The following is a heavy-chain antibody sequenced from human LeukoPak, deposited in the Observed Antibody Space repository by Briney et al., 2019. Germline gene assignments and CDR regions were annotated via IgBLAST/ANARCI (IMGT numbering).Heavy chain of an antibody. Sequence: GASVKVSCKASGYTFTSYYMHWVRQAPGQGLEWMGWINPNSGGTNYAQKFQGRVTMTRDTSISTAYMELSRLRSDDTAVYYCARSGWDFWSGYSFDYWGQGTLVTVSS. D-gene: IGHD3-3*01. V-gene: IGHV1-2*02. CDR1: GYTFTSYY. CDR2: INPNSGGT. CDR3: ARSGWDFWSGYSFDY. J-gene: IGHJ4*02.